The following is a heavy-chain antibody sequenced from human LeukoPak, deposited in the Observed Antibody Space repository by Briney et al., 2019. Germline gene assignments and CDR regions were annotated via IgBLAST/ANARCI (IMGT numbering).Heavy chain of an antibody. Sequence: KSSETLSLTCTVSGGSISSGGYYWSGIRQHPGKGLEWIGYIHYNGNTYYNPSLKSRVTISVDTSKNQFSLKLSSVTAADTAVFYCARGAMGGANWFDPWGQGTLVTVSS. CDR1: GGSISSGGYY. CDR3: ARGAMGGANWFDP. J-gene: IGHJ5*02. D-gene: IGHD5-18*01. CDR2: IHYNGNT. V-gene: IGHV4-31*03.